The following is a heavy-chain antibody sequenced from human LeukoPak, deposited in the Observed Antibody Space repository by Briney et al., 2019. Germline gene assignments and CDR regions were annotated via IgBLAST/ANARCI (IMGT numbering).Heavy chain of an antibody. CDR1: GGSISSSSYY. V-gene: IGHV4-39*01. D-gene: IGHD2/OR15-2a*01. Sequence: SETLSLTCIVSGGSISSSSYYWGWIRQPPGKGLEWIVSIYYSGSTYYNPSLKGRVTISVDTSKNQFSLNLSSVTATDTAMYYCARHEYFVNYWGQGTLVTVSS. CDR3: ARHEYFVNY. J-gene: IGHJ4*02. CDR2: IYYSGST.